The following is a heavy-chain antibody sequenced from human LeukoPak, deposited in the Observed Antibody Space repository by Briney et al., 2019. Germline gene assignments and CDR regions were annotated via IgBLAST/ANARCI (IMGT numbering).Heavy chain of an antibody. CDR1: GGSFSGYY. Sequence: PSEALSLTCAVSGGSFSGYYWSWIRQPPGKGLEWIGEINHSGSTNYNPSLKSRVTISVDTSKNHFSLKLSSVTAADTALYYCVIEPADRGVYYFDFWGQGTLVTVSS. J-gene: IGHJ4*02. CDR3: VIEPADRGVYYFDF. CDR2: INHSGST. D-gene: IGHD3-10*01. V-gene: IGHV4-34*01.